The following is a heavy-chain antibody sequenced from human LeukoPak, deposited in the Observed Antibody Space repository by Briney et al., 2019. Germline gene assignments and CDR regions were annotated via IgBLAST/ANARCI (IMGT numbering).Heavy chain of an antibody. Sequence: PGGSLRLSCAASGFTFSSYAMSWVRQAPGKGLEWVSAISGSGGSTYYADSVKGRFTTSRDNSKNTLYLQMNSLRAEDTAVYYCAKGLLCSSTSCWLYFDYWDQGTLVTVSS. CDR1: GFTFSSYA. V-gene: IGHV3-23*01. D-gene: IGHD2-2*01. CDR2: ISGSGGST. J-gene: IGHJ4*02. CDR3: AKGLLCSSTSCWLYFDY.